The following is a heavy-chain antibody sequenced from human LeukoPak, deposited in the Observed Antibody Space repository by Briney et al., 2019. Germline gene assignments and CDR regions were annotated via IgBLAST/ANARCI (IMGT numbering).Heavy chain of an antibody. CDR2: ISYDGSNK. CDR3: ARAPHYYDSSGAFDI. D-gene: IGHD3-22*01. CDR1: GFTFSSYA. Sequence: PGGSLRLSCAASGFTFSSYAMHWVRQAPGKGLEWVALISYDGSNKYYADSVKGRFTISRDNAKNSLYLQMNSLRAEDTAVYYCARAPHYYDSSGAFDIWGQGTMVTVSS. J-gene: IGHJ3*02. V-gene: IGHV3-30-3*01.